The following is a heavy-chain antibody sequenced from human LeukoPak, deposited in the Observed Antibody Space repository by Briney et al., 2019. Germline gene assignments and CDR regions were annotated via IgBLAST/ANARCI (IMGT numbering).Heavy chain of an antibody. Sequence: GESLQISFKGSGYSFTSYWIGWVRPMPGKGLEWMGIIYPGDSDTRYSPSFQGQVTISADKSISTAYLQWSSLKASDTAMYYCARRRRGYCSSTSCYVGAFDIWGQGTMVTVSS. D-gene: IGHD2-2*01. CDR3: ARRRRGYCSSTSCYVGAFDI. V-gene: IGHV5-51*01. J-gene: IGHJ3*02. CDR1: GYSFTSYW. CDR2: IYPGDSDT.